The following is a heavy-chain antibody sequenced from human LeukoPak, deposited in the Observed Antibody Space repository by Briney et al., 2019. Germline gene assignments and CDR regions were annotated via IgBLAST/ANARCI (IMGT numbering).Heavy chain of an antibody. V-gene: IGHV3-48*04. CDR1: GFTFSSYG. D-gene: IGHD2-15*01. Sequence: GGSLRLSCAASGFTFSSYGMTWVRQAPGEGLEWVSYISSSSSTIYYADSVKGRFTISRDNAKNTLYLQMNSLRAEDTAVYYCARDSSPARYCSGGSCYPFDYWGQGTLVTVSS. CDR3: ARDSSPARYCSGGSCYPFDY. J-gene: IGHJ4*02. CDR2: ISSSSSTI.